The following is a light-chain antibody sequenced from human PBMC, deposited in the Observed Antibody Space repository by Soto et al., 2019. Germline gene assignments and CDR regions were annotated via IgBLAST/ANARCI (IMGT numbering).Light chain of an antibody. J-gene: IGLJ1*01. CDR2: EVS. CDR1: SSDVGGYNY. CDR3: SSYTSSSTLDV. Sequence: QSVLTQPASVSGSPGQSITISRTGTSSDVGGYNYVSWYQQHPGKAPKLMIYEVSNRPSGVSNRFSGSKSGNTASLTISGLQAEDEADYYCSSYTSSSTLDVFGTGTKV. V-gene: IGLV2-14*01.